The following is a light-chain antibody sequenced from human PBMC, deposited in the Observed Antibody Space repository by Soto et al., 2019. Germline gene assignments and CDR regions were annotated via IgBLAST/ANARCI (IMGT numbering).Light chain of an antibody. Sequence: DIQMTQSPSSLSASVGDRVTITCRASQTISSFLNWYQQKPGKVPKLLIYAASTLQSGVPSRFSGSGSGTDFTLTISSLQPEDFATYYCQQTYRMWTFCQGTKVEIK. CDR3: QQTYRMWT. CDR1: QTISSF. J-gene: IGKJ1*01. V-gene: IGKV1-39*01. CDR2: AAS.